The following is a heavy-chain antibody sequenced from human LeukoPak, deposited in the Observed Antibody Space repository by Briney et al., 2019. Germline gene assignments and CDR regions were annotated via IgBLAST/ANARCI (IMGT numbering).Heavy chain of an antibody. V-gene: IGHV1-2*02. CDR1: GYTFTGYY. Sequence: ASVKVSCKASGYTFTGYYLHWVRQAPGQGLEWMGWIHPNSGGTNYAQKFQGRVTMTRDTSISTAYLDLSRLRSDDTAVYYCARGSYGYGLGYWGQGTLVTVSS. CDR2: IHPNSGGT. J-gene: IGHJ4*02. D-gene: IGHD5-18*01. CDR3: ARGSYGYGLGY.